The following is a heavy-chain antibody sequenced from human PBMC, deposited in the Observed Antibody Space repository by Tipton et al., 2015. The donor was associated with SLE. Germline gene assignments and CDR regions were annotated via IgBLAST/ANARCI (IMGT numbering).Heavy chain of an antibody. J-gene: IGHJ3*01. CDR1: GASISSGSFY. V-gene: IGHV4-39*07. CDR3: ARVFWRYDSGGPLGGFDL. D-gene: IGHD3-22*01. Sequence: TLSLTCTVSGASISSGSFYWSWIRQPPGKGLDLIGNIYSSSGTTYSNPLLQSRVTLSMDTSKNQFSLRLRSVTAADTALYFCARVFWRYDSGGPLGGFDLWGQGAMVTVSS. CDR2: IYSSSGTT.